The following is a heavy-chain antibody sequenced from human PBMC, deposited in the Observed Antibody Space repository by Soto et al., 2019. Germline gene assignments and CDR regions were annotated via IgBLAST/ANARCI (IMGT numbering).Heavy chain of an antibody. J-gene: IGHJ6*02. CDR2: ISYDGSNK. D-gene: IGHD6-19*01. V-gene: IGHV3-30*18. CDR3: AKSVQRSGWPLYYYYGMDV. CDR1: GFTFSSYG. Sequence: GGSLRLSCAASGFTFSSYGMHWVRQAPGKGLEWVAVISYDGSNKYYADSVKGRFTISRDNSKNTLYLQMNSLRAEDMAVYYCAKSVQRSGWPLYYYYGMDVWGQGTTVTVSS.